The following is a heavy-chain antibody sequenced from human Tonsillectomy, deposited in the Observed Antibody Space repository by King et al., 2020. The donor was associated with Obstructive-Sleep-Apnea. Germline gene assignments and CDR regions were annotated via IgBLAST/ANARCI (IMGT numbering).Heavy chain of an antibody. CDR1: GGSINSSNW. CDR2: VYHSGST. D-gene: IGHD5-12*01. CDR3: ARQRVYTGYDLHFEY. Sequence: QLPLQESGPGLVKPSGTLSLTCAVSGGSINSSNWWSWVRQPPGKGLEWIGEVYHSGSTNYSPSLKTRVNISVDKSKNQFSLKLTSVTAADTALYYCARQRVYTGYDLHFEYWGQGILVTVSS. V-gene: IGHV4-4*02. J-gene: IGHJ4*02.